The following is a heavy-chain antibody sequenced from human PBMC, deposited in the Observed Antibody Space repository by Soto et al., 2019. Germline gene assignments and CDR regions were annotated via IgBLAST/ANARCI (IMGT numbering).Heavy chain of an antibody. V-gene: IGHV4-59*01. Sequence: QVQLQESGPGLVKPSETLSLTCTVSGGSISSYYWSWIRQPPGKGLEWIGYIYYSGSTNHNPSLKSRVTISVDTSKNQFSLKLSSVTAADMAVYYCARGYSSSWYSDYWGQGTLVIVSS. CDR3: ARGYSSSWYSDY. J-gene: IGHJ4*02. CDR1: GGSISSYY. CDR2: IYYSGST. D-gene: IGHD6-13*01.